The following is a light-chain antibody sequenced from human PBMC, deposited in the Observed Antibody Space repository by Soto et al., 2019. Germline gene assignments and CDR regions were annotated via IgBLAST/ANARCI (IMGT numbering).Light chain of an antibody. V-gene: IGKV3-11*01. CDR2: DAS. J-gene: IGKJ5*01. Sequence: EIVLTQSPATVSLSPGERATLSCRASQSVSSYLAWYQQKPGQPPRLLIYDASNGATGIPARFSGSGSGTDFTLTISSLEPEDFAVYYCQQRSNWQVTFGQGTRLDIK. CDR3: QQRSNWQVT. CDR1: QSVSSY.